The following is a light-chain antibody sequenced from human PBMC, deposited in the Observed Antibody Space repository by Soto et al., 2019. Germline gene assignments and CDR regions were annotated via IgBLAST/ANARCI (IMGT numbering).Light chain of an antibody. CDR2: EVS. CDR1: SSDVGGYKY. CDR3: SSYTSSNTHV. J-gene: IGLJ1*01. Sequence: QSVLAQPASVSGSPGQSITMSCTGTSSDVGGYKYVSWYQQHPGKVPKLMIYEVSNRPSGVSNRFSGSKSGNTASLTISGLQAEDEADYYCSSYTSSNTHVFGSGTKVTVL. V-gene: IGLV2-14*01.